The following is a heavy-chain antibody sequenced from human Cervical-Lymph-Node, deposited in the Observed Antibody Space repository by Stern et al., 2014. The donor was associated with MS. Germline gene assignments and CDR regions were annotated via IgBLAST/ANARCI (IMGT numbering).Heavy chain of an antibody. D-gene: IGHD1-7*01. CDR3: ARGNWNYEGMGY. CDR1: GFTFSNYG. J-gene: IGHJ4*02. CDR2: IWYDGNKK. Sequence: QVQLVESGGGAVQPGRSLRLSCAASGFTFSNYGMHWVRQAPGKGLEWLAVIWYDGNKKYYADSVKGRFTISRDNSKNTLFLQMSSLTAEDTALYYCARGNWNYEGMGYWGQGTLVTVSS. V-gene: IGHV3-33*01.